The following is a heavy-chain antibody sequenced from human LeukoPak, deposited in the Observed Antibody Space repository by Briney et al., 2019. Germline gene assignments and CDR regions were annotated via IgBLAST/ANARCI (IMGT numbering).Heavy chain of an antibody. Sequence: PGGTLRLSCAASGFTFSSYGMHWVRQAPGKGLEWVAVISYDGSNKYYADSVKGRFTISRDNSKNTLYLQMNSLRAEDTAMYYCAKDLAAAGTIWGQGTLVTVSS. CDR2: ISYDGSNK. D-gene: IGHD6-13*01. CDR3: AKDLAAAGTI. J-gene: IGHJ4*02. CDR1: GFTFSSYG. V-gene: IGHV3-30*18.